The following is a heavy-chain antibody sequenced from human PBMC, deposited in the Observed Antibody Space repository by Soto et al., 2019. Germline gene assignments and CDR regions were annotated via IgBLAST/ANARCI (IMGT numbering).Heavy chain of an antibody. CDR3: ARDEKSGLGDYYGMDV. CDR1: GYTFTGYY. CDR2: INPNSGGT. Sequence: QVQLVQSGAEVKKPGASVKVSCKASGYTFTGYYMHWVRQAPGQGLEGMGWINPNSGGTNYAQKFQGWVTMTRDTAISTAYMELSRLRSDDTAVYYCARDEKSGLGDYYGMDVRGQGTTVTVSS. V-gene: IGHV1-2*04. J-gene: IGHJ6*02. D-gene: IGHD3-10*01.